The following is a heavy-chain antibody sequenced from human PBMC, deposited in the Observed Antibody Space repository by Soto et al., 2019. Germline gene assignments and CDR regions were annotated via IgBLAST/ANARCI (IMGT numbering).Heavy chain of an antibody. D-gene: IGHD1-26*01. CDR1: GDSISGGGYF. Sequence: QVQLQESGPGLVKPSQTLSLTCSVSGDSISGGGYFWSWIRQPPGKGLEWIGYIHHSGSTYYNPPLKSRLTMTVDTSKNQLSLRLSSVTAADTAVYYCARDSGTYPYDFASWGRGTLVTVSS. CDR2: IHHSGST. CDR3: ARDSGTYPYDFAS. V-gene: IGHV4-30-4*01. J-gene: IGHJ4*02.